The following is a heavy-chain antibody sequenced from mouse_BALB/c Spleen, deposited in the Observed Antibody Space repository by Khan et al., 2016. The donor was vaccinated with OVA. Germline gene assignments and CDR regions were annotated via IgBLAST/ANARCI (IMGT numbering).Heavy chain of an antibody. Sequence: EVQLVESGPGLVKPSQSLSLTCTVTGYSITSDYAWNWIRQFPGNKLEWMGYISYSGSTGYNPSLTSRISITQDTSNNQFFLKLNSVTTEDTATCYGARRDDNGHWYCDVWGAGTTVTVSS. V-gene: IGHV3-2*02. CDR1: GYSITSDYA. CDR2: ISYSGST. D-gene: IGHD1-1*01. CDR3: ARRDDNGHWYCDV. J-gene: IGHJ1*01.